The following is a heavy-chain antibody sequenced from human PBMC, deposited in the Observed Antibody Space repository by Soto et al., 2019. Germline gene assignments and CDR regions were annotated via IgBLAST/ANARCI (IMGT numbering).Heavy chain of an antibody. CDR3: ARVIGYSAQDY. Sequence: EMQLVESGGGLVQPGGSLRLSCAASGFTFSTYWMHWVRQAPGKGLVWLSRISDDMSNTGYADSVRGRFTISIDNAKNTLYLQMDSLRAEDTAVYYCARVIGYSAQDYWGQGTLVTVSS. V-gene: IGHV3-74*01. CDR1: GFTFSTYW. D-gene: IGHD5-18*01. CDR2: ISDDMSNT. J-gene: IGHJ4*02.